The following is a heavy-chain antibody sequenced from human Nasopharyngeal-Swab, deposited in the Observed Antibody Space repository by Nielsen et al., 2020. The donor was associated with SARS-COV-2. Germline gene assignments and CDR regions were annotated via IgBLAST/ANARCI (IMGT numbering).Heavy chain of an antibody. CDR3: ARGDTIFGKGSYDAFDI. CDR2: IIPIFGTA. Sequence: SVKVSCKASGGTFSSYDIRWGGQAPGQGVEWMGGIIPIFGTANYAQKFQGRVTITADKSTSTAYMELSSLRSEDTAVYYCARGDTIFGKGSYDAFDIWGQGTMVTVSS. V-gene: IGHV1-69*06. J-gene: IGHJ3*02. D-gene: IGHD3-3*01. CDR1: GGTFSSYD.